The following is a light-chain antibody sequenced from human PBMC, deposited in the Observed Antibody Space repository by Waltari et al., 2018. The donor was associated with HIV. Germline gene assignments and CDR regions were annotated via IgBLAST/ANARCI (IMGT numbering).Light chain of an antibody. CDR1: RSNIGRNT. Sequence: QSVLTQPPSVSGTPGQRVTISCSGSRSNIGRNTGNWYQQVPGTAPKLLIHTNDQRPSGVSDRFSGSKSGTTATLDIRGLQPEDEAHYYCAAWDDTLNGHVVFGGGTKLTVL. V-gene: IGLV1-44*01. J-gene: IGLJ2*01. CDR3: AAWDDTLNGHVV. CDR2: TND.